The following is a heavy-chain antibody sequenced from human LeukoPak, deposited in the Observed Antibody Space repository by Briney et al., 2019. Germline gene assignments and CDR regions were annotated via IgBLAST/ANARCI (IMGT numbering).Heavy chain of an antibody. CDR3: VREAGYCAPVCVKTNWFDP. D-gene: IGHD2-15*01. J-gene: IGHJ5*02. Sequence: PGGSLRLSCAASGFPFSSHAMSWVRQPLGKGLEWVAAISNGKTYYADSVRGRFAISRDDSTNTVYLHMNSLRDEDTALYHCVREAGYCAPVCVKTNWFDPWGQGTLVTVSS. CDR1: GFPFSSHA. V-gene: IGHV3-23*01. CDR2: ISNGKT.